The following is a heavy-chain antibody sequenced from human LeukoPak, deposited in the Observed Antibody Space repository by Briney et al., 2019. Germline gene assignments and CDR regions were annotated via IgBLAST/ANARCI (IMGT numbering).Heavy chain of an antibody. V-gene: IGHV1-2*02. CDR3: ATGYYDSLGYRTTEIFDY. D-gene: IGHD3-22*01. J-gene: IGHJ4*02. Sequence: ASVNVSCKASGYTFSACYMHWVRQAPGQGLEWMGWINPSSGGTNYAQKFQGRVTMTSDTSISTAYLELNRLTSDDTAIYYCATGYYDSLGYRTTEIFDYWGQGSLVTVSS. CDR1: GYTFSACY. CDR2: INPSSGGT.